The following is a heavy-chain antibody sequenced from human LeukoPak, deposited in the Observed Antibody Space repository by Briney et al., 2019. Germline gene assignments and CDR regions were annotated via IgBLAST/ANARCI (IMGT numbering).Heavy chain of an antibody. V-gene: IGHV3-21*01. CDR3: ARDTSGARDSFDY. J-gene: IGHJ4*02. D-gene: IGHD1-26*01. Sequence: GGSLRLSCAASGFTFSSYSMNWVRQAPGKGLEWVSSISSSSSYIYYADSVKGRFTISRDNAKNSLYLQMNSLRAEDTAVYYCARDTSGARDSFDYWGQGTLVTVSS. CDR2: ISSSSSYI. CDR1: GFTFSSYS.